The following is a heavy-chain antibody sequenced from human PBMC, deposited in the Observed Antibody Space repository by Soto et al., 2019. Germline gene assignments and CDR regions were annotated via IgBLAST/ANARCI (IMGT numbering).Heavy chain of an antibody. V-gene: IGHV1-46*04. CDR3: ARAASALL. J-gene: IGHJ4*02. CDR2: INPIGGTT. CDR1: GYTFMNYH. D-gene: IGHD6-13*01. Sequence: ASVKVSCKASGYTFMNYHMHWVRQAPVRGLEWRGKINPIGGTTTYAQKLLGRVTMTRDVSTSTVYMELAGLTSEDTAVYYCARAASALLWGPGTQVTVSS.